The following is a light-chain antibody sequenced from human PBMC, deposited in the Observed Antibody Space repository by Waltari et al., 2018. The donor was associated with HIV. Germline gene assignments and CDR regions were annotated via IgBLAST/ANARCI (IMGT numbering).Light chain of an antibody. J-gene: IGLJ3*02. CDR3: CSFASHL. CDR1: NSDLGTYNY. V-gene: IGLV2-11*01. Sequence: QSALTQPRSVSGSPGQSVTISCTGSNSDLGTYNYVSWYQQYPGNAPKLIIYDVKWRPSGVPDRFSGSKSGNTASLTISGLQADDEADYYCCSFASHLFGGGTKLTVL. CDR2: DVK.